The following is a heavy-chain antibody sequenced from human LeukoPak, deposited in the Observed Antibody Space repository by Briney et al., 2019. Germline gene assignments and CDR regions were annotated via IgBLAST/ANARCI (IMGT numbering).Heavy chain of an antibody. J-gene: IGHJ5*02. CDR1: GGSISSSYY. V-gene: IGHV4-61*01. CDR2: IYYSGST. CDR3: ARDGIAVAGTGWFDP. Sequence: PSETLSLTCAVSGGSISSSYYWSWIRPPPGKGLEWIGYIYYSGSTNYNPSLKSRVTISVDTSKNQFSLKLSSVTAADTAVYYCARDGIAVAGTGWFDPWGQGTLVTVPS. D-gene: IGHD6-19*01.